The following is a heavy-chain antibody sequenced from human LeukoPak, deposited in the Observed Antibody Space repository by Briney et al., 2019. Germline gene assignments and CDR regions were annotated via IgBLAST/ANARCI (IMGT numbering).Heavy chain of an antibody. CDR3: AKYASGSHVL. V-gene: IGHV4-4*07. Sequence: PSETLSLTCTVASESITIIYSGSCIRQPAGKGLEWIGRIYNTGSADFNPSLKSRVTMSVYTSKNQFSLKLSSVTAADTAVYYCAKYASGSHVLWGQGILVTVSS. CDR1: SESITIIYS. J-gene: IGHJ4*02. CDR2: IYNTGSA. D-gene: IGHD3-10*01.